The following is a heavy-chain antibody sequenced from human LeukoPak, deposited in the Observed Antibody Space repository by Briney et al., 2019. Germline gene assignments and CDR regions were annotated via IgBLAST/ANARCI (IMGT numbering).Heavy chain of an antibody. CDR1: GGTFSSYS. CDR3: ATPGHYYDSSGYL. Sequence: SVKVSCKASGGTFSSYSISWVRQAPGQGLEWMGGIIPIFGTANYAQKFQGRVTITTDESTSTASMELSSLRSEDTAVYYCATPGHYYDSSGYLWGQGTLVTVSS. V-gene: IGHV1-69*05. CDR2: IIPIFGTA. J-gene: IGHJ4*02. D-gene: IGHD3-22*01.